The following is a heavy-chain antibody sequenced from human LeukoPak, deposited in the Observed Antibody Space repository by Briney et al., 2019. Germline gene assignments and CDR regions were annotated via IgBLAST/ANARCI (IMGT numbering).Heavy chain of an antibody. J-gene: IGHJ5*02. V-gene: IGHV4-38-2*02. Sequence: SETLSLTCTVSGYSISSGYYWGWIRQPPGKGLEWIGSIYHSGSTYYNPSLKSRVTISVDTSKNQFSLKLSSVTAADTAVYYCARTSGWYNCFDPWGQGTLVTVPS. CDR3: ARTSGWYNCFDP. CDR1: GYSISSGYY. CDR2: IYHSGST. D-gene: IGHD6-19*01.